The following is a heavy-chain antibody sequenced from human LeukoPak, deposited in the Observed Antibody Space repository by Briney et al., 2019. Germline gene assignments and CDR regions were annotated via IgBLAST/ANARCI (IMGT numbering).Heavy chain of an antibody. CDR3: ARGDYYDSSGYYYYY. Sequence: SETLSLTCTVSGGSISSYHWSWIRQPPGKGLQWIGFIYSSGSTNYNPSLRSRVTISLDTSKNQFSLKLSSVTAADTAVYYCARGDYYDSSGYYYYYWGQGTLVTVSS. CDR1: GGSISSYH. CDR2: IYSSGST. V-gene: IGHV4-59*12. D-gene: IGHD3-22*01. J-gene: IGHJ4*02.